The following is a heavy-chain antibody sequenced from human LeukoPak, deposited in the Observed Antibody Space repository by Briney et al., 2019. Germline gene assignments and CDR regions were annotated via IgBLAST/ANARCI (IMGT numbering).Heavy chain of an antibody. V-gene: IGHV5-51*01. D-gene: IGHD6-19*01. Sequence: GESLKISCKGSGYSFTSYWIGWVRQMPGKGLEWMGIIYPGDSDTRYSPSFQGQVTISADKSISTAYLQWSSLKASDTAMYYCARLGKGIAVAGTFYHFDYWGQGTLVTVSS. CDR3: ARLGKGIAVAGTFYHFDY. J-gene: IGHJ4*02. CDR2: IYPGDSDT. CDR1: GYSFTSYW.